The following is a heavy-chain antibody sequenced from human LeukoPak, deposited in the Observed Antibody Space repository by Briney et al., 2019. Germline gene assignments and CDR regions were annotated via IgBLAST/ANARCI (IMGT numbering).Heavy chain of an antibody. CDR3: ARYCSSTSCYCLDY. D-gene: IGHD2-2*01. Sequence: SGTLSLTCAVSGDSITSSYWWSWVRQPPGKGLEWIEEINHSGSTNYNPSLKSRVTISVDTSKNQFSLKLSSVTAADTAVYYCARYCSSTSCYCLDYWGQGTLVTVSS. CDR2: INHSGST. CDR1: GDSITSSYW. J-gene: IGHJ4*02. V-gene: IGHV4-4*02.